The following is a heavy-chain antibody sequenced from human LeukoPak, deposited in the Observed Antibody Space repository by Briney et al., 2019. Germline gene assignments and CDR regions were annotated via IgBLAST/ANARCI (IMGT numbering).Heavy chain of an antibody. D-gene: IGHD2-21*01. CDR2: ISGSGGST. Sequence: PGGSLRLSCAASGFTFSSYAMSWVRQAPGKGLEWVSAISGSGGSTYYADSVKGRFTISRDNSKNTLYLLMNSLRAEDTAVYYCAKFLPTHIVVANYYFDYWGQGTLVTVSS. CDR1: GFTFSSYA. CDR3: AKFLPTHIVVANYYFDY. V-gene: IGHV3-23*01. J-gene: IGHJ4*02.